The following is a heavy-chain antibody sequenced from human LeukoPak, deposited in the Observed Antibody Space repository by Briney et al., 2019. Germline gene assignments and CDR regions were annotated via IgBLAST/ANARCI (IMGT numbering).Heavy chain of an antibody. D-gene: IGHD3-22*01. Sequence: GESLKISCKGSGYSFTSYWIGWVRQMPGKGLEWMGIIYPGDSDTRYSPSFQGQVTISADKSISTAYLQWSSLKASDTAMYCCASNGGSSGYYSAFDIWGQGTMVTVSS. V-gene: IGHV5-51*01. CDR2: IYPGDSDT. CDR3: ASNGGSSGYYSAFDI. CDR1: GYSFTSYW. J-gene: IGHJ3*02.